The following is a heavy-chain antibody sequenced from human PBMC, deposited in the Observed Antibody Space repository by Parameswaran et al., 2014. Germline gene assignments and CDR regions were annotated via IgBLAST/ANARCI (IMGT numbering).Heavy chain of an antibody. CDR2: ISWSSNSI. D-gene: IGHD6-13*01. J-gene: IGHJ4*02. V-gene: IGHV3-9*01. CDR3: VKDRGAGAAAGTRYFDY. Sequence: WIRQPPGKGLEWVSGISWSSNSIGYADSVKGRFTISRHNAKNSLYLQMNSLRVEDTALYYCVKDRGAGAAAGTRYFDYWGQGTLVTVSS.